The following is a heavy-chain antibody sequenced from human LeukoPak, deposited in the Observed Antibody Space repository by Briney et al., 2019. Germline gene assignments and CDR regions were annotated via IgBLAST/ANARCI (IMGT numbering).Heavy chain of an antibody. J-gene: IGHJ4*02. V-gene: IGHV3-30*04. D-gene: IGHD3-22*01. CDR2: ISYDGSNK. CDR1: GYTFTSYY. Sequence: SCKASGYTFTSYYMHWVRQAPGKGLEWVAVISYDGSNKYYADSVKGRFTISRDNSKNTLYLQMNSLRAEDTAVYYCAGSRPKWLLLLTPTGPLDYWGQGTLVTVSS. CDR3: AGSRPKWLLLLTPTGPLDY.